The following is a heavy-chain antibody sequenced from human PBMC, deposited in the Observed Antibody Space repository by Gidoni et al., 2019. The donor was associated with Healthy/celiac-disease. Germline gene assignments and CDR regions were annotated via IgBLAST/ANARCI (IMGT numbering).Heavy chain of an antibody. D-gene: IGHD6-19*01. CDR3: ARGIMAGTDY. CDR1: GGSISSYY. J-gene: IGHJ4*02. Sequence: QVQLQESGPGLVKPSETLSRTCTVSGGSISSYYWSWIRQPPGKGLEWIGYIYYSGSTNYNPSLKSRVTISIDTSKNQCSLKLSSVTAADTAVYYCARGIMAGTDYWGQGTLVTVSS. V-gene: IGHV4-59*01. CDR2: IYYSGST.